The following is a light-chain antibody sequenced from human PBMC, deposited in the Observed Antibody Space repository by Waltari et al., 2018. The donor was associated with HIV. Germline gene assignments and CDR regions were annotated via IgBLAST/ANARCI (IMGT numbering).Light chain of an antibody. CDR3: ATWDDSLNAWV. CDR2: SYG. J-gene: IGLJ3*02. Sequence: QSVLNQSPPASGTHGQRVIISCSGSSPNIACNTLTWYQHFPGTAPKLLIYSYGQRPPGVPERFSGSKSATSASLAISGLRSEDEADYYCATWDDSLNAWVFGGGTKLTVL. V-gene: IGLV1-44*01. CDR1: SPNIACNT.